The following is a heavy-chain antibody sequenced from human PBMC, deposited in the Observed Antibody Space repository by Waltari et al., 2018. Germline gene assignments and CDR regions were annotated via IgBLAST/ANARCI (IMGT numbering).Heavy chain of an antibody. CDR2: MNPNSGNT. CDR3: ARGHSWAARTVNPFEI. D-gene: IGHD2-8*02. V-gene: IGHV1-8*01. Sequence: QVQLVQSGAEVKKPGASVRVSCQASGSTCTSYDTNWVRQAAGQGLEWMAWMNPNSGNTGYAQKFQGRITMTRNTSISTAYMELSSLRSDDTAVYYCARGHSWAARTVNPFEIWGRGTLVTVSS. J-gene: IGHJ4*02. CDR1: GSTCTSYD.